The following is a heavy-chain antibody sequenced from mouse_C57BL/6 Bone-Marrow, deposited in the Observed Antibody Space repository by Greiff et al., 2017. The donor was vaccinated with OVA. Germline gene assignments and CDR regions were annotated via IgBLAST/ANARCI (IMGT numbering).Heavy chain of an antibody. CDR2: ISSGGDYI. CDR1: GFTFSSYA. J-gene: IGHJ4*01. V-gene: IGHV5-9-1*02. Sequence: EVQLQESGEGLVKPGGSLKLSCAASGFTFSSYAMSWVRQTPEKRLEWVAYISSGGDYIYYADTVKGRFTISRDNARNTLYLQMSSLKSEDTAMYYCTSRITTVVEGNYAMDYWGQGTSVTVSS. D-gene: IGHD1-1*01. CDR3: TSRITTVVEGNYAMDY.